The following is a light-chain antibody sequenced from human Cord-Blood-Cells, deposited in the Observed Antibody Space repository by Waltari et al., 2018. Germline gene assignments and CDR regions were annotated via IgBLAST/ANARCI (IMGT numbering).Light chain of an antibody. CDR2: EGS. CDR1: SSDAGRYNV. Sequence: QSALPQPASLSGPPGQQTTIPRTVTSSDAGRYNVVPWYQQPPGEAPKRMIYEGSKRPSGVSNRFSGSKSGNTASLTISGLQAEDEADYYCCSYAGSSTWVFGGGTKLTVL. J-gene: IGLJ3*02. V-gene: IGLV2-23*01. CDR3: CSYAGSSTWV.